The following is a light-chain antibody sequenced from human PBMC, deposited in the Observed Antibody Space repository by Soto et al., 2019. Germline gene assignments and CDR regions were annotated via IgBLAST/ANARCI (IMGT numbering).Light chain of an antibody. CDR3: QQCYSSPRT. CDR2: AAA. CDR1: QRISTY. J-gene: IGKJ1*01. V-gene: IGKV1-39*01. Sequence: DIQMTQSPSTLSASVGDRVTITCRASQRISTYLNWYQQKLGKAPTLLIYAAATLQSGVPSRFSGGGSGTDFTLTISRLQPEDFATYFCQQCYSSPRTFGQGTKVEMK.